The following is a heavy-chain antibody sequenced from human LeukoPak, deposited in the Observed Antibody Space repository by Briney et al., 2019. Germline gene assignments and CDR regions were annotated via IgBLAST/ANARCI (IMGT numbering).Heavy chain of an antibody. CDR3: ARGDQRYSSSWSSLPFDS. CDR1: GYTFTSYD. CDR2: TNPKSGYT. D-gene: IGHD6-13*01. J-gene: IGHJ3*02. Sequence: ASVKVSCKASGYTFTSYDINWVRQAPGQGLEWMGWTNPKSGYTGYVQKFQGRVTMTRNTSISTPYMELSSLRSEATAVYYCARGDQRYSSSWSSLPFDSWGQGTMVTVSS. V-gene: IGHV1-8*01.